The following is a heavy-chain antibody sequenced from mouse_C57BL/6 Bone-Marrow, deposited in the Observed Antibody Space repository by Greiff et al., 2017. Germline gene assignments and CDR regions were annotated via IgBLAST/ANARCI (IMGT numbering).Heavy chain of an antibody. CDR1: GFNIKNTY. CDR3: ARRGVLWLRRGSYWYCDV. V-gene: IGHV14-3*01. D-gene: IGHD2-2*01. CDR2: IDPANGNT. J-gene: IGHJ1*03. Sequence: VQLQQSVAELVRPGASVKLSCTASGFNIKNTYMHWVKQRPEQGLEWIGRIDPANGNTKYAPKFQGKATITADTSSNTAYLQLSRLTSEDTAIYYCARRGVLWLRRGSYWYCDVWGTGTTVTVSS.